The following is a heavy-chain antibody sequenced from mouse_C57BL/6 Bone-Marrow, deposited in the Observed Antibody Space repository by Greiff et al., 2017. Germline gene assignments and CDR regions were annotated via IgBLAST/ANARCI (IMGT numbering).Heavy chain of an antibody. CDR3: ARGRDYYGSSYHWYFDV. CDR2: IYPRSGNT. CDR1: GYTFTSYG. J-gene: IGHJ1*03. D-gene: IGHD1-1*01. Sequence: VQLQQSGAELARPGASVKLSCKASGYTFTSYGISWVKQRTGQGLEWIGEIYPRSGNTYYNEKFKGKATLTADKSSSTAYMELRSLTSEDSAVYFCARGRDYYGSSYHWYFDVWGTGTTVTVSS. V-gene: IGHV1-81*01.